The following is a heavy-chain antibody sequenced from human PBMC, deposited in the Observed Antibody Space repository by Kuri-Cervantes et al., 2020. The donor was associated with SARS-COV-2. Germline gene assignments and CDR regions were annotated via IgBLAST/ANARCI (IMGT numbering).Heavy chain of an antibody. CDR2: INSDGSST. D-gene: IGHD2-2*01. Sequence: ETLSLTCAASGFTFSSYWMHWVRQAPGKGLVWVSRINSDGSSTSYADSVKGRFTISRDNAKNTLYLQMNSLRAEDTAVYYCAGDRLRYCSSTSCYGWFDPWGQGTLVTVSS. V-gene: IGHV3-74*01. CDR3: AGDRLRYCSSTSCYGWFDP. CDR1: GFTFSSYW. J-gene: IGHJ5*02.